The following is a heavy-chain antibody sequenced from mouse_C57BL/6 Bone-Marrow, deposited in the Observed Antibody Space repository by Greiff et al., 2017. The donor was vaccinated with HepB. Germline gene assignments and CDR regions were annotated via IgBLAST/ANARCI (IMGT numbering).Heavy chain of an antibody. CDR2: IDPSDSYT. J-gene: IGHJ3*01. D-gene: IGHD1-1*01. Sequence: VQLQQPGAELVKPGASVKLSCKASGYTFTSYWMQWVKQRPGQGLEWIGEIDPSDSYTNYNQKFKGKATLTVDTSSSTAYMQFSSLTSEDSAVAYCARDYYGSSPFAYWGQGTLVTVSA. V-gene: IGHV1-50*01. CDR1: GYTFTSYW. CDR3: ARDYYGSSPFAY.